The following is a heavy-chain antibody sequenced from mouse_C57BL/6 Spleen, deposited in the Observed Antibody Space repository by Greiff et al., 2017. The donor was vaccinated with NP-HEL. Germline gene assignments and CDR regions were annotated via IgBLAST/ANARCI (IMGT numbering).Heavy chain of an antibody. CDR1: GYTFTSYT. Sequence: QVQLQQSGAELARPGASVKMSCKASGYTFTSYTMHWVNQRPGQGLEWIGYINPSSGYTKYNQKFKDKATVTADKSSSTAYMQLSSLTSEDSAVYYCARSYDYEGYFDYWGQGTTLTVSS. CDR2: INPSSGYT. CDR3: ARSYDYEGYFDY. D-gene: IGHD2-4*01. V-gene: IGHV1-4*01. J-gene: IGHJ2*01.